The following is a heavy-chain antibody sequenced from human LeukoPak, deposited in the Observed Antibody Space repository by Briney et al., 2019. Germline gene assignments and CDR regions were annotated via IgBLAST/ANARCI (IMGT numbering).Heavy chain of an antibody. Sequence: TLSLTCTVSGGSISSGGYYWSWIRQPPGKGLEWIGYIYHSGSTYYNPSLKSRVTISVDRSKNQFSLKLSSVTAADTAVYYCARAAGYYYYYYMDVRGKGTTVTVSS. CDR3: ARAAGYYYYYYMDV. CDR2: IYHSGST. J-gene: IGHJ6*03. D-gene: IGHD2-15*01. V-gene: IGHV4-30-2*01. CDR1: GGSISSGGYY.